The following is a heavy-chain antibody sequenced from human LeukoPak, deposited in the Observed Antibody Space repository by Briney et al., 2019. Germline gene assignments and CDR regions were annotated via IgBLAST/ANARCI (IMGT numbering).Heavy chain of an antibody. CDR3: ARGPTAGIAVAY. V-gene: IGHV4-34*01. CDR2: INHSGST. CDR1: GGSFSGYY. J-gene: IGHJ4*02. Sequence: SETLSLTCAVYGGSFSGYYWSWIRQPPGKGLEWIGEINHSGSTNYNPSLKSRVTISVDKSKNQFSLKLSSVTAADTAVYYCARGPTAGIAVAYWGQGTLVTVSS. D-gene: IGHD6-13*01.